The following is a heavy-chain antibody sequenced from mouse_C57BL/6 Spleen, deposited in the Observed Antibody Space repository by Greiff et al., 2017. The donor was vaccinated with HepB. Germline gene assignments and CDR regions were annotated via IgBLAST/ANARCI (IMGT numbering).Heavy chain of an antibody. V-gene: IGHV14-1*01. J-gene: IGHJ2*01. CDR2: IDPEDGDT. CDR1: GFNIKDYY. Sequence: VQLKQSGAELVRPGASVKLSCTASGFNIKDYYMHWVKQRPEQGLEWIGRIDPEDGDTEYAPKFQGKATMTADTSSNTAYLQLSSLTSEDTAVYYCSYYYGGYYFDYWGQGTTLTVSS. D-gene: IGHD1-1*01. CDR3: SYYYGGYYFDY.